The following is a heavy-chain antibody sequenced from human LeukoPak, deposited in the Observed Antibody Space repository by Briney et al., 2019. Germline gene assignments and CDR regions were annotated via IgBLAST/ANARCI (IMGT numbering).Heavy chain of an antibody. CDR2: IYYSGST. J-gene: IGHJ4*02. Sequence: PSETLSLTCTVSGGSISSYYWSWIRQPPGKGLEWIGYIYYSGSTNYNPSLKSRVTISVDTSKNQFSLKLSSVTAAGTAVSYCARGKLRYFDWLPLPDDWGQGTLVTVSS. V-gene: IGHV4-59*01. CDR3: ARGKLRYFDWLPLPDD. CDR1: GGSISSYY. D-gene: IGHD3-9*01.